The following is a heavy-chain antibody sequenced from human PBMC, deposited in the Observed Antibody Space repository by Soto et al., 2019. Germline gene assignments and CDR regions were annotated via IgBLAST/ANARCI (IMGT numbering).Heavy chain of an antibody. Sequence: PGGSLRLSCAASGFTFTDYYMTWIRQAPGKGLEWVSYISSSGSTIYYADSVRGRFTISRDNAKNSLYLQMNSLRAEDTAVYYCARVLVFYGGFDPWGQGTRVTVSS. V-gene: IGHV3-11*01. CDR1: GFTFTDYY. CDR2: ISSSGSTI. D-gene: IGHD2-21*02. J-gene: IGHJ5*02. CDR3: ARVLVFYGGFDP.